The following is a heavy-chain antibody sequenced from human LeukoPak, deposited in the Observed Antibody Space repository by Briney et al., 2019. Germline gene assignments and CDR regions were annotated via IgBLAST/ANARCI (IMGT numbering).Heavy chain of an antibody. V-gene: IGHV3-7*01. CDR2: IKEEGSQK. CDR1: AFTFSNYW. D-gene: IGHD3-16*01. Sequence: GGSLRLSCAVSAFTFSNYWMNWVRQAPGKGLEWVANIKEEGSQKYYVGSVKGRFTVSRDNAKNSVYLQMSSVRDEDTAVYYCARGLNTSPGVDYWGQGTLVTVSS. CDR3: ARGLNTSPGVDY. J-gene: IGHJ4*02.